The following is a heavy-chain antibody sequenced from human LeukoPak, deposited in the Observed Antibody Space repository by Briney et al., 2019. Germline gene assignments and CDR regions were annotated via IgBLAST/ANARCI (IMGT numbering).Heavy chain of an antibody. Sequence: SETLSLTCAVSGYSISSGYYWGWIRQPPGKGLEWIGSIYHSGSTYYNPSLKSRVTISVDTSKNQFPLKLSSVTATDMAVYYCARYSGSYFDYWGQGTLVTVSS. CDR2: IYHSGST. D-gene: IGHD1-26*01. J-gene: IGHJ4*02. V-gene: IGHV4-38-2*01. CDR3: ARYSGSYFDY. CDR1: GYSISSGYY.